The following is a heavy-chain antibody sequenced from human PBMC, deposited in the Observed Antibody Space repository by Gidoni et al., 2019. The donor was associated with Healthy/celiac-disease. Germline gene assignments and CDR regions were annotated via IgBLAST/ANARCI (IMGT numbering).Heavy chain of an antibody. J-gene: IGHJ2*01. CDR2: FYTRGST. V-gene: IGHV4-61*02. CDR3: ARVEKQRDGYNWWYFDL. CDR1: GGSISSGSYY. D-gene: IGHD1-1*01. Sequence: QVQLQESGPGLVKPSQTLSLTCTVSGGSISSGSYYWSWIRQPAGKGLEWIGRFYTRGSTNYNPSLKSRVTISVDTSKNQFSLKLSSVTAADTAVYYCARVEKQRDGYNWWYFDLWGRGTLVTVSS.